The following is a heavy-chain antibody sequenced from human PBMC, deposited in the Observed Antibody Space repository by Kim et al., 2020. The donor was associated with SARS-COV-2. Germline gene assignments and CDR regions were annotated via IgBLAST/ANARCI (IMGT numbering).Heavy chain of an antibody. D-gene: IGHD3-22*01. CDR3: ARDRVEDHDSSGPKDGIGY. Sequence: ASVKVSCKASGYTLTGYYMHWVRQAPGQGLEWMGWINPNSGGTNYAQKFQGRVTMTRDTSISTAYMELSRLRFDDTAVYYCARDRVEDHDSSGPKDGIGYWGQGTLVTVSS. CDR1: GYTLTGYY. V-gene: IGHV1-2*02. CDR2: INPNSGGT. J-gene: IGHJ4*02.